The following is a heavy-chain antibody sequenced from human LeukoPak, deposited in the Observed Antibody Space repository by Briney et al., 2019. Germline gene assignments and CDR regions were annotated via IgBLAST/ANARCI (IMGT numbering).Heavy chain of an antibody. J-gene: IGHJ4*02. CDR2: ISSRGSTI. CDR3: ARKGGGFYGDY. V-gene: IGHV3-11*04. CDR1: GFTFSDYY. D-gene: IGHD1-26*01. Sequence: PGGSLRLSFSAAGFTFSDYYISWIRQAPGKGLGMDSYISSRGSTIYYADSSNGRFPISMDNAKNSLYLQRNSLQAEDSGVYYCARKGGGFYGDYWGQGTLVTVSS.